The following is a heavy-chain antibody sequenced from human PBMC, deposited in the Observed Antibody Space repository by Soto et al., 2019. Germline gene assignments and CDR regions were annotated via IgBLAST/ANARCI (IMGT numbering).Heavy chain of an antibody. D-gene: IGHD3-10*01. Sequence: QVQLQQWGAGLLKLSETLSLNCAVHGGSFSGYYWDWIRQPPGKGLEWIGEVNNGGTSNYNQSLKSRDIISVDTSKNQFSLKLTSVTAEDTALYFCAISSFLRSGDLSHGLDVWGQGTTVTVSS. CDR1: GGSFSGYY. CDR2: VNNGGTS. J-gene: IGHJ6*02. CDR3: AISSFLRSGDLSHGLDV. V-gene: IGHV4-34*01.